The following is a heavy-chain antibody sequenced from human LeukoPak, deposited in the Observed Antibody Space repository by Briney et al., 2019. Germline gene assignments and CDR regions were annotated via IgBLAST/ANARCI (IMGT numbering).Heavy chain of an antibody. CDR2: IDSDGINT. J-gene: IGHJ4*02. Sequence: GGSLRLSCAASGFTFSNYWMHWVRQAPGKGLVWVSRIDSDGINTSYADSVKGRFTISRDNSKNTLYLQMNGLRTEDTAVYYCAKDRLLNCRGDCYIFDYWGQGTVVTVSS. CDR1: GFTFSNYW. CDR3: AKDRLLNCRGDCYIFDY. D-gene: IGHD2-21*02. V-gene: IGHV3-74*01.